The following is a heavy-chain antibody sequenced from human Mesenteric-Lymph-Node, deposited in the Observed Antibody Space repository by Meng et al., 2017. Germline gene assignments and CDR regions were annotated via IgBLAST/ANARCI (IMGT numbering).Heavy chain of an antibody. CDR1: GVSISSNIR. J-gene: IGHJ4*02. D-gene: IGHD1-26*01. V-gene: IGHV4-4*02. CDR3: ARGKQDAWELLAY. Sequence: QVQLQESGPGLVKPSQTLSLTCTVSGVSISSNIRWTWVRQPPGKGLEWIGDIDDSGSTNYNPSLNSRISISLDKSKNHFSLKVNSVTAADTAVYYCARGKQDAWELLAYWGQGALVTVSS. CDR2: IDDSGST.